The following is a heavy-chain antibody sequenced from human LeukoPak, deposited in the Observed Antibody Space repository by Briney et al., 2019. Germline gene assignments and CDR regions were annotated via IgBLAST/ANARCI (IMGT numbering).Heavy chain of an antibody. V-gene: IGHV5-51*01. J-gene: IGHJ4*02. CDR2: IYPGDPDT. CDR3: ARRGYCSGGSCEYFDY. Sequence: GESLKISCKGSGYSFTNYWIGWVRQMPGKGLEWMGIIYPGDPDTRYSPSFQGQVTISADKSISTAYLQWSSLKASDTAMYYCARRGYCSGGSCEYFDYWGQGTLVTVSS. CDR1: GYSFTNYW. D-gene: IGHD2-15*01.